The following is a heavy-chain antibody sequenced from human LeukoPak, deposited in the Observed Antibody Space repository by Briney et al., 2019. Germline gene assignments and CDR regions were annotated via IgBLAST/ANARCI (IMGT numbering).Heavy chain of an antibody. CDR1: GGSISSYY. J-gene: IGHJ6*03. CDR3: ARVVRDIVVVPAAAPIYYYYYMDV. V-gene: IGHV4-59*01. D-gene: IGHD2-2*01. CDR2: IYYSGST. Sequence: SETLSLTCTVSGGSISSYYWSWIRQPPGKGLEWFGYIYYSGSTNYNPSLKSRLTLSLDTSKNQFSLKLSSVPAADTAVYYCARVVRDIVVVPAAAPIYYYYYMDVWGKGTTVTVSS.